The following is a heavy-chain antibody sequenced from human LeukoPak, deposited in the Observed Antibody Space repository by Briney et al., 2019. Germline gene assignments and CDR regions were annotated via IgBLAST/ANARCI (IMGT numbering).Heavy chain of an antibody. V-gene: IGHV4-61*01. D-gene: IGHD6-19*01. CDR3: ASSGWHYHNWFDP. Sequence: SETLSLTCTVSGGSISSSNYYWSWIRQPPGKGLEWIGYIYYSGSTNYNPSLKSRVTISVDTSKNQFSLKLSSVTAADTAVYYCASSGWHYHNWFDPWGQGTLVTVSS. J-gene: IGHJ5*02. CDR1: GGSISSSNYY. CDR2: IYYSGST.